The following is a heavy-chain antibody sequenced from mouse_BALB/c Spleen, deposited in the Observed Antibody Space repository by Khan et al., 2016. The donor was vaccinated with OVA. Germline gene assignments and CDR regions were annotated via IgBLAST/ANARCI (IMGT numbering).Heavy chain of an antibody. J-gene: IGHJ3*01. CDR3: ARRNYCGFTFAY. V-gene: IGHV1-77*01. Sequence: QVQLQQSGAELARPGASVKLSCKASGYTFTDYYINWVKQRTGQGLEGIGEISPGSGDTYYNEKFKGKATLTADKSSTTAYMQLSSLPSEASAVYFCARRNYCGFTFAYGGQGTLVTVSA. CDR1: GYTFTDYY. D-gene: IGHD1-2*01. CDR2: ISPGSGDT.